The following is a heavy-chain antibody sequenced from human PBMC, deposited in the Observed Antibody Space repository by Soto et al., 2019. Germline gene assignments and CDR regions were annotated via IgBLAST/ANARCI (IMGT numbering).Heavy chain of an antibody. J-gene: IGHJ5*02. Sequence: QVQLVQSGAEVKKPGSSVKVSCKASGGTFSTYPINWVRQAPGQGLEYMGGIIPKFGTTNYAQKFRGTVTITADESTSTAYMELNNLRAEDTAVYYCARGASHSTGWYIWFDPWGQGTLVNVSA. CDR3: ARGASHSTGWYIWFDP. V-gene: IGHV1-69*01. CDR2: IIPKFGTT. D-gene: IGHD6-19*01. CDR1: GGTFSTYP.